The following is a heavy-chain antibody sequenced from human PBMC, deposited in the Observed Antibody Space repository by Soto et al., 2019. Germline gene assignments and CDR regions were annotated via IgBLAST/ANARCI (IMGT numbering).Heavy chain of an antibody. CDR1: GFSFGSNS. D-gene: IGHD1-26*01. V-gene: IGHV3-23*01. Sequence: EVQLLESGGGLVQPGGSLRLSCSASGFSFGSNSMAWVRQAPGKGLEWVPSISDTAHRIFHADSVKGRFTISRDNSRNSLYLQMNSLRAEDTALYYCVILALGKFDFWGQGTLVIVSS. CDR2: ISDTAHRI. J-gene: IGHJ4*02. CDR3: VILALGKFDF.